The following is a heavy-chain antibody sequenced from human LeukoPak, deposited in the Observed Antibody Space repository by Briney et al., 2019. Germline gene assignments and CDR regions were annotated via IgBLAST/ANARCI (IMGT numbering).Heavy chain of an antibody. J-gene: IGHJ4*02. Sequence: SDTLPHPCSVSGGSINSYYSGWVRQPAGKGLEWIGRIYTTGTTNYSPSLKIRLTMSLDTAKNQFSLKLRSVTAADTAVYYCGRQGYTSSYYSVDYWGQGTLVTVSS. CDR1: GGSINSYY. V-gene: IGHV4-4*07. D-gene: IGHD3-10*01. CDR2: IYTTGTT. CDR3: GRQGYTSSYYSVDY.